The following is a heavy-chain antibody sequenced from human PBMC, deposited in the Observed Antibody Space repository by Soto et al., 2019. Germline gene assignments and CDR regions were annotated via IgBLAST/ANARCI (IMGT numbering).Heavy chain of an antibody. V-gene: IGHV1-58*01. J-gene: IGHJ6*02. CDR3: AAGQCSGGSCYLGYYGMDV. CDR2: IVVGSGST. CDR1: GFTFTSSA. D-gene: IGHD2-15*01. Sequence: SVKVSCKASGFTFTSSAVQWVRQARGQRLEWIGWIVVGSGSTNYAQKFQERVTITRDMSTSTAYMELSSLRSEDTAVYYCAAGQCSGGSCYLGYYGMDVWGQGTTVTVSS.